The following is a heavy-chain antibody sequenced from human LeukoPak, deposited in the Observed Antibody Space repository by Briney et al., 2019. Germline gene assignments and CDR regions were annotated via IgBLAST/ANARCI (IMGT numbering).Heavy chain of an antibody. J-gene: IGHJ4*02. V-gene: IGHV3-30*02. CDR3: AKDPTGSHYDFWSGSG. CDR2: IRYDGSNK. D-gene: IGHD3-3*01. Sequence: PGRSLRLSCAASGFTFTSYGMNWVRQAPGKGLEWVAFIRYDGSNKYYADSVKGRFTISRDNSKNTLYLQMNSLRAEDTAVYYCAKDPTGSHYDFWSGSGWGQGTLVTVSS. CDR1: GFTFTSYG.